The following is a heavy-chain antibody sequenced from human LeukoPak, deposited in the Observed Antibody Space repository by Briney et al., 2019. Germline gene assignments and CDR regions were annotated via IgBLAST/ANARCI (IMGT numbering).Heavy chain of an antibody. CDR2: IYHSGST. J-gene: IGHJ4*02. Sequence: PSQTLSLTCAVSGGSISSGGYSWSWIRQPPGKGLEWIGYIYHSGSTYYNPSLKSRVTISVDRSKNQFSLKLSSVTAADTAVYYCARGFVEMPYFDYWGQGTLVTVSS. CDR1: GGSISSGGYS. CDR3: ARGFVEMPYFDY. V-gene: IGHV4-30-2*01. D-gene: IGHD5-24*01.